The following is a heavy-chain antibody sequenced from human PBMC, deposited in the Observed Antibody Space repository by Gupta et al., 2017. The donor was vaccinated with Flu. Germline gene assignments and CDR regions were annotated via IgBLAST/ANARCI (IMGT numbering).Heavy chain of an antibody. CDR1: GGSISSYY. Sequence: QVQLQESGPGLVKPSETLSLTCTVSGGSISSYYWSWIRQPPGKGLEWIGYIYYSGSTNYNPSLKSRVTISVDTSKNQFSLKLSSVTAADTAVYYCARGVSMTTVTSDAFDIWGQGTMVTVSS. CDR3: ARGVSMTTVTSDAFDI. CDR2: IYYSGST. D-gene: IGHD4-17*01. V-gene: IGHV4-59*01. J-gene: IGHJ3*02.